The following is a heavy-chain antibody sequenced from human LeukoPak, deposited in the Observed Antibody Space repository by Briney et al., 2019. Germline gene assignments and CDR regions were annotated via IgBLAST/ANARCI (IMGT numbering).Heavy chain of an antibody. CDR2: INPNSGGT. CDR1: GYTFTGYY. J-gene: IGHJ4*02. D-gene: IGHD6-19*01. V-gene: IGHV1-2*04. CDR3: ARVGPNGWYYFDY. Sequence: GASVKVSCKTSGYTFTGYYMHWVRQAPGQGLEWMGWINPNSGGTNYAQKFQGWVTMTRDTSISTAYMELSRLRSDDTAVYYCARVGPNGWYYFDYWGQGTLVTVSS.